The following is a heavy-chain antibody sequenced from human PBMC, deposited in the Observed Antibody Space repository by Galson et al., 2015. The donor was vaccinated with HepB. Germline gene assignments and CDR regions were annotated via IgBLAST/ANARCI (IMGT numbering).Heavy chain of an antibody. CDR3: ARVGYDFWSGPDY. D-gene: IGHD3-3*01. J-gene: IGHJ4*02. CDR2: ISSSSSYT. V-gene: IGHV3-11*06. CDR1: GFTFSDYY. Sequence: SLRLSCAASGFTFSDYYMSWIRQAPGKGLEWVSYISSSSSYTNYADSVKGRFTISRDNAKNSLYLQMNSLRAEDTAVYYCARVGYDFWSGPDYWGQGTLVTVSS.